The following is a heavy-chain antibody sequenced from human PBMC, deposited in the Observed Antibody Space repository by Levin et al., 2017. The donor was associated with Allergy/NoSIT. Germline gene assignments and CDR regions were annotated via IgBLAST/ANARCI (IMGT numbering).Heavy chain of an antibody. Sequence: GESLKISCKASGYTFNDYYMHWVRQAPGQGLEWMGWINPDNGVANHTQKFQGRFTMTRDSSITTAYMELSRLTSDDTAIYYCAKGGPLYYDFWSADGYWGQGTLVTVSS. CDR2: INPDNGVA. CDR1: GYTFNDYY. J-gene: IGHJ4*02. CDR3: AKGGPLYYDFWSADGY. V-gene: IGHV1-2*02. D-gene: IGHD3-3*01.